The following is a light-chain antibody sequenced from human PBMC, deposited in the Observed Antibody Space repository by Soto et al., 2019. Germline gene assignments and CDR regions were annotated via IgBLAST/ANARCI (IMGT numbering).Light chain of an antibody. V-gene: IGKV3-11*01. CDR3: HQRQSWPRT. CDR2: GAS. J-gene: IGKJ1*01. CDR1: RSVSSY. Sequence: EIVLTQTPATLSLSPGESATLSCRATRSVSSYLAWYQQKPGQAPRLLIYGASNRATGIPDRFSGSGSGTDFTLTISRLEPEDFAVYYCHQRQSWPRTFGQGTKVDI.